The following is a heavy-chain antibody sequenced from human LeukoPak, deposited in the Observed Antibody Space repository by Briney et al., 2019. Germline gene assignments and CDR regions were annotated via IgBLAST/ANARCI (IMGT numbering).Heavy chain of an antibody. CDR1: GGPLSSRNW. V-gene: IGHV4-4*02. CDR3: ARDLNSYGSPPGY. Sequence: SGTLTLTCAVSGGPLSSRNWRSWVRQPPGNDLEWNGETYHSASTNSNPSLKSRDTLSVDKSKTQFSLKLSSVTAADTAVYYCARDLNSYGSPPGYWGQGTLVTVSS. CDR2: TYHSAST. J-gene: IGHJ4*02. D-gene: IGHD5-18*01.